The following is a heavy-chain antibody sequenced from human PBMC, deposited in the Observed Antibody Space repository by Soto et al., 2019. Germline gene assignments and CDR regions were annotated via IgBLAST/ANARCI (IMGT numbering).Heavy chain of an antibody. CDR3: ARGRFLYYYGSGSYYVY. CDR1: CGSFSGYY. J-gene: IGHJ4*02. D-gene: IGHD3-10*01. Sequence: PSETLSLTCAVYCGSFSGYYWSWIRQPPGKGLEWIGEINHSGSTNYNPSLKSRVTISVDTSKNQFSLKLSSVTAADTAVYYCARGRFLYYYGSGSYYVYWGQGTLVTVSS. CDR2: INHSGST. V-gene: IGHV4-34*01.